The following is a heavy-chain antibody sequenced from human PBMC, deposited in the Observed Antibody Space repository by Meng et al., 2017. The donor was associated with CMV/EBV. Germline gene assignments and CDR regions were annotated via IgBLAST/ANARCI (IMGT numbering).Heavy chain of an antibody. D-gene: IGHD6-13*01. V-gene: IGHV3-30*03. CDR1: GFMFSDYG. CDR3: VRDGDSSNWPLDY. J-gene: IGHJ4*02. CDR2: ILKDGSDK. Sequence: QVHLAESVVVVVQPGRSLRLSCAVSGFMFSDYGMHWVRQAPGKAPEWVAFILKDGSDKFYRDSVKGRFTISRGPGKNTLYLQMDSLRPEDTAIYYCVRDGDSSNWPLDYWGQGTLVTVSS.